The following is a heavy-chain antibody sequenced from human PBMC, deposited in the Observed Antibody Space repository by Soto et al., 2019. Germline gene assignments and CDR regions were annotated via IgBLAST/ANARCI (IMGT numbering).Heavy chain of an antibody. J-gene: IGHJ4*02. D-gene: IGHD4-17*01. V-gene: IGHV1-69*01. Sequence: QVQLVQPGPEVKKPGSWVKVSCKASGGTFSSYAISWVRQPPGQGLEWMGGIIPIFGTANYAQKFQGRVTITADESTSTAYMELSSLRSEDTAVYYCARRVRGYGGNSRSFDYWGQGTLVTVSS. CDR3: ARRVRGYGGNSRSFDY. CDR2: IIPIFGTA. CDR1: GGTFSSYA.